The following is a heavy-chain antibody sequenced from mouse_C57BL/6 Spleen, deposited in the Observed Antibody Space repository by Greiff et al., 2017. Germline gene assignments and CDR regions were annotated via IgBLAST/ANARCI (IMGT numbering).Heavy chain of an antibody. Sequence: VQLQQSGPELVKPGASVKISCKASGYAFSSSWMNWVKQRPGKGLEWIGRIYPGDGDTNYNGKFKGKATLTADKSSSTAYMQLSSLTSEDSAVYFCARSGDGYPLDYWGQGTTLTVSS. D-gene: IGHD2-3*01. J-gene: IGHJ2*01. CDR3: ARSGDGYPLDY. CDR1: GYAFSSSW. V-gene: IGHV1-82*01. CDR2: IYPGDGDT.